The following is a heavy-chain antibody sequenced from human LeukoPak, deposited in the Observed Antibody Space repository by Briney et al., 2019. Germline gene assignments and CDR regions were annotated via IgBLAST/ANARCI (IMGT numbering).Heavy chain of an antibody. CDR2: ISYDGSNK. V-gene: IGHV3-30-3*01. D-gene: IGHD3-3*01. CDR3: APASTYYDFWSGYYDY. J-gene: IGHJ4*02. Sequence: GGSLRLSCAASGFTFSNAWMSWVRQAPGKGLEWVAVISYDGSNKYYADSVKGRFTISRDNSKNTLYLQMNSLRAEDTAVYYCAPASTYYDFWSGYYDYWGQGTLVTVSS. CDR1: GFTFSNAW.